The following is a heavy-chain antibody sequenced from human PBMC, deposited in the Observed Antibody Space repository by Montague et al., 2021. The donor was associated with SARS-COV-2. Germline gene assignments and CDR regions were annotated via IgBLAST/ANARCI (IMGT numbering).Heavy chain of an antibody. V-gene: IGHV4-39*02. CDR1: GGSISSSSYY. Sequence: SETLSLTCTVSGGSISSSSYYWGWIRQPPGKGLEWIGSIYYSGSTYYXPSLKSRVTISVDTSKNQFSLKLSSVTAADTAVYYCAREGRSITMIVVVIPTHGFDPWGQGTLVTVSS. CDR3: AREGRSITMIVVVIPTHGFDP. CDR2: IYYSGST. J-gene: IGHJ5*02. D-gene: IGHD3-22*01.